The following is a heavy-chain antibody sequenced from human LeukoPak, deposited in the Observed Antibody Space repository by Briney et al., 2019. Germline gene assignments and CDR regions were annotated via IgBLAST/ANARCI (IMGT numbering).Heavy chain of an antibody. CDR2: INTNTGNP. V-gene: IGHV7-4-1*02. CDR3: ARDHSSSSEDY. D-gene: IGHD6-13*01. Sequence: ASVTVSFKASGYTFTIYAMNWVRQAPGQGLGWMGWINTNTGNPTYAQGFTGRFVFSLDTSVSTAYLQISSLKAEDTAVYYCARDHSSSSEDYWGQGTLVTVSS. J-gene: IGHJ4*02. CDR1: GYTFTIYA.